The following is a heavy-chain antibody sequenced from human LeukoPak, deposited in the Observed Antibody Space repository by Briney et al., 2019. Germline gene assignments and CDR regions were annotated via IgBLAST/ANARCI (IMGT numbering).Heavy chain of an antibody. V-gene: IGHV4-30-2*01. CDR3: ATERGYYYDSSGYSPGALDI. CDR1: GGSISSGGYS. Sequence: SETLSLTCAVSGGSISSGGYSWSWIRQPPGKGLEWIGHIYHSGSTYYNPSLKSRVTISVDRSKNQFSLKLSSVTAADTAVYYCATERGYYYDSSGYSPGALDIWGQGTMVTVSS. D-gene: IGHD3-22*01. CDR2: IYHSGST. J-gene: IGHJ3*02.